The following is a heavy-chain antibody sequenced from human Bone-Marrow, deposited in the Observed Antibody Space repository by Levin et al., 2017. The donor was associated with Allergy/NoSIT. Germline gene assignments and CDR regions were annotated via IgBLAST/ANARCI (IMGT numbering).Heavy chain of an antibody. CDR2: IDWDEDK. Sequence: TLSLTCTFSGFSLTTTGMRVSWIRQPPGKALEWLARIDWDEDKFYSTSLKTRLTISKDTSKNQVVLTMTNMDPVDTATYYCARSTGAVAGIAFDIWGQGTMVTVSS. CDR1: GFSLTTTGMR. V-gene: IGHV2-70*04. D-gene: IGHD6-19*01. J-gene: IGHJ3*02. CDR3: ARSTGAVAGIAFDI.